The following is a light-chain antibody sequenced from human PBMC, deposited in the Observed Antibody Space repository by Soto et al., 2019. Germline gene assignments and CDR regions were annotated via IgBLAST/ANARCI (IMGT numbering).Light chain of an antibody. J-gene: IGKJ1*01. CDR3: QQDGSSPPT. CDR1: QSVSSSY. CDR2: GAS. Sequence: EIVLTQSPGTLSLSPWERATLSCRASQSVSSSYLAWYQQKPGQAPRLLSYGASSRATGIPDRFSGSGSGTDFTLTISRLEPEDFAVYYCQQDGSSPPTFGQGTKVEIK. V-gene: IGKV3-20*01.